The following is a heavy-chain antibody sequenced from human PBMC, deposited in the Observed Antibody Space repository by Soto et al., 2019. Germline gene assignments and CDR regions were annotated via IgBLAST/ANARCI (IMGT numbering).Heavy chain of an antibody. CDR3: ARAKPYCSGGSCYDY. Sequence: GGSLRLSCAASGFTFSSYWMHWVRQAPGKGLVWVSRINSDGSSTSYADSVKGRFTISRDNAKNTLYLQMNSLRAEDTAVYYCARAKPYCSGGSCYDYWGQGTLVTVSS. D-gene: IGHD2-15*01. CDR1: GFTFSSYW. J-gene: IGHJ4*02. CDR2: INSDGSST. V-gene: IGHV3-74*01.